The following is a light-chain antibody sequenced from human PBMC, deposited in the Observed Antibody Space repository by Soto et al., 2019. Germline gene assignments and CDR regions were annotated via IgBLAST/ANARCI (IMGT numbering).Light chain of an antibody. J-gene: IGLJ2*01. Sequence: QSALTQPRSVSGSPGQSVTISCTGTRSDVGGYNDVSWYQHHPGKAPKLMIYDVSKRPSGVADRFSGSKSGNTASLTISGLQAEDEADYYCCSYAGSYTLLFGGGTKLTVL. CDR3: CSYAGSYTLL. V-gene: IGLV2-11*01. CDR1: RSDVGGYND. CDR2: DVS.